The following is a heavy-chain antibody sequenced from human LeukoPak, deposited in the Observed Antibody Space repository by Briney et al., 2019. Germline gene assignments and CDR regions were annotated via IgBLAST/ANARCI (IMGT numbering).Heavy chain of an antibody. CDR2: INHSGST. V-gene: IGHV4-34*01. J-gene: IGHJ4*02. D-gene: IGHD6-6*01. Sequence: SETLSLTCAVYGGSFSGYYWSWIRQPPGKGLEWIGEINHSGSTNYNPSLKSRVTISVDTSKNQFSLKLSSVTAADTAVYYCARVHSSSERSFDYWGQGTLVTVSS. CDR3: ARVHSSSERSFDY. CDR1: GGSFSGYY.